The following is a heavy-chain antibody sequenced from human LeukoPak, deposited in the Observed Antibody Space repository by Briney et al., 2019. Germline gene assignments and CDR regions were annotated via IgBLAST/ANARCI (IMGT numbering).Heavy chain of an antibody. D-gene: IGHD2-15*01. CDR2: TYHSGST. V-gene: IGHV4-38-2*02. CDR1: GYSISSGYY. Sequence: SETLSLTCTISGYSISSGYYWGWIRQPPGKGLEWIGSTYHSGSTYYNPSLKSRVTISVDTSKNQFSLKLSSVTAADTAVYYCARVVASGYFDYWGQGTLVTVPS. CDR3: ARVVASGYFDY. J-gene: IGHJ4*02.